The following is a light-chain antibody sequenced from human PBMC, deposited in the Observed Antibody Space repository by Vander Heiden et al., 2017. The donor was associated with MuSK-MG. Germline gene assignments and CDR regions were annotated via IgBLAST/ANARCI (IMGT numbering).Light chain of an antibody. Sequence: QSALTQPRPVSGSLGQSAPIPCTGAATSVGNCDYVSWYQQHPGKAPKLMIYDVIERPSGVPDRFSGSKSGNTASLTISGLQAEDEADYYCCSYVGSHSWVFGGGTKLTV. CDR1: ATSVGNCDY. J-gene: IGLJ3*02. CDR3: CSYVGSHSWV. CDR2: DVI. V-gene: IGLV2-11*01.